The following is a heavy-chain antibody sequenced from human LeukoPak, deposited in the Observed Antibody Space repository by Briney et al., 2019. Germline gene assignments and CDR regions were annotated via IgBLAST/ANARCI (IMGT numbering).Heavy chain of an antibody. Sequence: PSETLSLTCTVSGGSISSYYWSWIRQPPGKGLEWIGYIYYSGSTNYNPSLKSRVTISVDTSKNQFSLKLSSVTAADTAVYYCARVEDVRYYDSSGYFRYWGQGTLVTVPS. CDR3: ARVEDVRYYDSSGYFRY. J-gene: IGHJ4*02. CDR2: IYYSGST. D-gene: IGHD3-22*01. CDR1: GGSISSYY. V-gene: IGHV4-59*01.